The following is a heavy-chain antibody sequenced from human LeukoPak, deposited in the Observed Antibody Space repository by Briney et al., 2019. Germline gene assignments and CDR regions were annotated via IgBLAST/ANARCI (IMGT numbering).Heavy chain of an antibody. CDR2: IIPIFGTA. D-gene: IGHD3-22*01. J-gene: IGHJ4*02. Sequence: SVKVSCKASGGTFSSYAISWVRQAPGQGLEWMGRIIPIFGTANYAQKFQGRVTITTDESTSTGYMELSSLRSEDTAVYYCAGTYYYDSSGYYYVGYYFDYWGQGTLVTVSS. V-gene: IGHV1-69*05. CDR3: AGTYYYDSSGYYYVGYYFDY. CDR1: GGTFSSYA.